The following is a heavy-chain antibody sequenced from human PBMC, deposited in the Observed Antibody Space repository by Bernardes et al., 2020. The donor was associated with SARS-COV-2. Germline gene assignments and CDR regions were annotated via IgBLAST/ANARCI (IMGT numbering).Heavy chain of an antibody. CDR1: GGTFSSYS. V-gene: IGHV1-69*13. D-gene: IGHD3-22*01. Sequence: SVKVSCKASGGTFSSYSISWVRQAPGQGLEWMGGIIPIFATSNYAQKFQDRVTITADESTSTAYMEVSSLRSEDTAVYYCARGVYDRSGPVASYYGMDVWGQGTTVTVSS. J-gene: IGHJ6*02. CDR3: ARGVYDRSGPVASYYGMDV. CDR2: IIPIFATS.